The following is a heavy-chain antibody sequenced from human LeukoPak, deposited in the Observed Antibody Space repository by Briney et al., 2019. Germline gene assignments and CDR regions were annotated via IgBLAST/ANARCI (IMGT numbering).Heavy chain of an antibody. CDR1: GFTFSSYS. V-gene: IGHV3-48*01. D-gene: IGHD3-3*01. J-gene: IGHJ5*02. CDR2: VSDSSSTI. CDR3: ARNNYDFWSGHYNWFDP. Sequence: GGSLRLSCAASGFTFSSYSMNWVRQAPGKGLEWLSYVSDSSSTIYYADSVKGRFTISRDNAKNSLYLQMNSLRAEDTAVYYCARNNYDFWSGHYNWFDPWGQGTLVTVSS.